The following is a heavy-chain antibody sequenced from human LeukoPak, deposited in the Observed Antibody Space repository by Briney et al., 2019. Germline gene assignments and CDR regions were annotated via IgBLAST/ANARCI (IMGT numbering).Heavy chain of an antibody. J-gene: IGHJ4*02. CDR3: ARCLGTTGPLD. V-gene: IGHV4-34*01. CDR1: GGSFGGYY. D-gene: IGHD1-14*01. CDR2: INHSGST. Sequence: PSETLSLTCAVYGGSFGGYYWSWIRQPPGKGLEWIGEINHSGSTNYNPSLKSRVTISVDTSKNQFSLKLSSVTAADTAVYYCARCLGTTGPLDWGQGTLVTVSS.